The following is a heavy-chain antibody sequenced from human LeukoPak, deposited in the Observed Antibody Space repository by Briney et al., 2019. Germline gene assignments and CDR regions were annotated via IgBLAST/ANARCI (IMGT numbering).Heavy chain of an antibody. CDR2: ISWDGGST. J-gene: IGHJ3*02. D-gene: IGHD4-11*01. CDR1: GFTFDDYA. CDR3: AKTFSSTVTYDAFDI. V-gene: IGHV3-43D*03. Sequence: GGSLRLSCAASGFTFDDYAMHWVRQAPGKGLEWVSLISWDGGSTYYADSVKGRFTISRDNSKNSLYLQMNSLRAEDTALYYCAKTFSSTVTYDAFDIWGQGIMVTVSS.